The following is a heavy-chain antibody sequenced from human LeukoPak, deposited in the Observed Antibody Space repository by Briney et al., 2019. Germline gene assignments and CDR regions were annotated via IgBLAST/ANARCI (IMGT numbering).Heavy chain of an antibody. D-gene: IGHD1-26*01. CDR1: GGSISSYY. J-gene: IGHJ3*02. CDR3: AAWELLLETFDI. Sequence: SETLSLTCTVSGGSISSYYWSWIRQPPGKGLEWIGYIYYSGSTNYNPSLKSRVTISVDTSKNQFSLKLSSVTAADTAVYYCAAWELLLETFDIWGQGTMVTVSS. CDR2: IYYSGST. V-gene: IGHV4-59*01.